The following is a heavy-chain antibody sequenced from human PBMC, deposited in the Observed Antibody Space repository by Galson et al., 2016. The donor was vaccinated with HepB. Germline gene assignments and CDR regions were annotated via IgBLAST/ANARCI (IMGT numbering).Heavy chain of an antibody. D-gene: IGHD6-25*01. CDR1: GGSIRGNYW. Sequence: LSLTCEVSGGSIRGNYWWHWVRQAPGKGLEWIGEIFHSGSTNYNPSLKSRVSMSIATSARQFSLKLNSVTAADTAVYYCARGREFCADSTCYHFDYWGQGTLITVSS. J-gene: IGHJ4*02. CDR3: ARGREFCADSTCYHFDY. V-gene: IGHV4-4*02. CDR2: IFHSGST.